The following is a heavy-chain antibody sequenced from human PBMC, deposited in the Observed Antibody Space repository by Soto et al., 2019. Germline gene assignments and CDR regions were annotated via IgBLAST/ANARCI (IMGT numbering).Heavy chain of an antibody. J-gene: IGHJ4*02. CDR3: AKDLILLYSSSDFDY. CDR2: ISGSGGST. V-gene: IGHV3-23*01. CDR1: GFTFSSYA. Sequence: EVQLLESGGGLVQPGGSLRLSCAASGFTFSSYAMSWVRQAPGKGLEWVSAISGSGGSTYYADSVKGRFTISRDNSNNTLYLQMNRLRAEDTAVYYCAKDLILLYSSSDFDYWGQGTLVTVSS. D-gene: IGHD6-6*01.